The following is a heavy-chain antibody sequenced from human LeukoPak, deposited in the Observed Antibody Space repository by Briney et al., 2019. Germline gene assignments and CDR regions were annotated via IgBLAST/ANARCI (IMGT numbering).Heavy chain of an antibody. J-gene: IGHJ6*03. V-gene: IGHV3-7*01. CDR2: IKQDGSEK. CDR1: GFTFSSYW. D-gene: IGHD1-26*01. CDR3: ARDSKWELSGYYYYYMDV. Sequence: PGGSLRLSCAASGFTFSSYWMSWVRQAPGKGLEWVANIKQDGSEKYYVDSVKGRFTISRDNAKNSLYLQMNSLRAEDTAVYYCARDSKWELSGYYYYYMDVWGKGTTVTISS.